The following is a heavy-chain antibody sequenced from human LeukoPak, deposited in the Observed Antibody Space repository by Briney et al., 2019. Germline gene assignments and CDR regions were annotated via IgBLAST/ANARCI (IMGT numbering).Heavy chain of an antibody. V-gene: IGHV4-30-2*01. CDR2: IYHSGST. CDR3: ARTRIAVAGINFDY. D-gene: IGHD6-19*01. J-gene: IGHJ4*02. CDR1: GGSISSGGYS. Sequence: SQTLSLTCAVSGGSISSGGYSWSWIRQPPGKGLEWIGYIYHSGSTYYNPSLKSRVTISVDRSKNQFSLKLSSVTAADTAVYYCARTRIAVAGINFDYWGQGTLVTVSS.